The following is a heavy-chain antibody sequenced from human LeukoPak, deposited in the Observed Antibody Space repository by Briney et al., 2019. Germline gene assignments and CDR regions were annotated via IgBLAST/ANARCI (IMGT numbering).Heavy chain of an antibody. J-gene: IGHJ3*02. CDR1: GGSISSGSYY. CDR2: IYTSGST. V-gene: IGHV4-61*02. D-gene: IGHD3-3*01. CDR3: ARVYHYDFWSGYPSDAFDI. Sequence: PSETLSLTCTVSGGSISSGSYYWNWIRQPAGTGLEWIGRIYTSGSTNYNPSLKSRVTISVGTSKNQFSLKLSSVTAADTAVYYCARVYHYDFWSGYPSDAFDIWGQGTMVTVSS.